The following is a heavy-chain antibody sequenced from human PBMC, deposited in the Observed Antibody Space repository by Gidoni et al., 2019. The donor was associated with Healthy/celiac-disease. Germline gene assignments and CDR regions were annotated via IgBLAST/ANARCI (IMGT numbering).Heavy chain of an antibody. V-gene: IGHV3-23*01. CDR3: AKDLGSGWGGLDAFDI. CDR2: ISGSGSST. D-gene: IGHD6-19*01. CDR1: GFTFSSYA. J-gene: IGHJ3*02. Sequence: EVQLLEPGGGLVQPGGSLRLSCAASGFTFSSYAMSWVRQAPGKGLEWVSAISGSGSSTYYADSVKGRFTISRDNSKNTLYLQMNSLRAEDTAVYYCAKDLGSGWGGLDAFDIWGQGTMVTVSS.